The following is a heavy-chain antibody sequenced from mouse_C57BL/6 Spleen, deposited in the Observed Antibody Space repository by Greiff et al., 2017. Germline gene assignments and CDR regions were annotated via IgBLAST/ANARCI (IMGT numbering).Heavy chain of an antibody. Sequence: VKLQQPGAELVKPGASVKLSCKASGYTFTSYWMQWVKQRPGQGLEWIGEIDPSDSYTNYNQKFKGKATLTVDTSSSTAYMQLSSLTSEDSAVYYCARRPLEAAMDYWGQGTSVTVSS. J-gene: IGHJ4*01. V-gene: IGHV1-50*01. CDR3: ARRPLEAAMDY. CDR2: IDPSDSYT. CDR1: GYTFTSYW.